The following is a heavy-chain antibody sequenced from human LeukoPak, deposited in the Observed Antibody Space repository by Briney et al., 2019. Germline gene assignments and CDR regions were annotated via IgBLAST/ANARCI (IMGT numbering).Heavy chain of an antibody. V-gene: IGHV1-18*01. Sequence: GASVKVSCKASGYTFTSYGISWVRQAPGQGLEWMGWNSAYNGNTNYAQKLQGRVTMTTDTSTSTAYMELRSLRSDDTAVYYCARVDIVATIRGDYFDYWGQGTLVTVSS. CDR1: GYTFTSYG. CDR3: ARVDIVATIRGDYFDY. D-gene: IGHD5-12*01. J-gene: IGHJ4*02. CDR2: NSAYNGNT.